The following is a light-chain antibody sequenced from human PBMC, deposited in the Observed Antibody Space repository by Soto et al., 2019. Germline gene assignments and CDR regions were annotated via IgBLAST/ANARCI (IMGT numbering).Light chain of an antibody. CDR2: EVS. CDR1: SSDIGGSDY. V-gene: IGLV2-14*01. Sequence: QSALTQAASVSGSPGQSITNSCTGTSSDIGGSDYVSWYQKHPGKAPKVIIYEVSDRPSGVSDRFSGSKSGNTASLTISGLQAEDEADYYCSSYVTSGTLVFGGGTKLTVL. CDR3: SSYVTSGTLV. J-gene: IGLJ3*02.